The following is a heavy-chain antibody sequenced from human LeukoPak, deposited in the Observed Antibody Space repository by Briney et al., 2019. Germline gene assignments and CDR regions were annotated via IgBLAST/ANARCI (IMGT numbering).Heavy chain of an antibody. V-gene: IGHV4-34*01. CDR2: INHSGST. J-gene: IGHJ4*02. D-gene: IGHD6-19*01. Sequence: ASETLSLTCAVYGGSFSGYYWTWIRQPPGKGLEWIGEINHSGSTNYNPSLKSRVTISVDTSKNQFSLKLSSVTAADTAVYYCARHSEQWLVLFWGQGTLVTVSS. CDR1: GGSFSGYY. CDR3: ARHSEQWLVLF.